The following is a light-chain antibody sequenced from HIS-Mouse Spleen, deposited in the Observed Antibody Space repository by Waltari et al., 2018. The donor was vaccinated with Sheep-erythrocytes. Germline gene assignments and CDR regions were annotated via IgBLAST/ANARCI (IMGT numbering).Light chain of an antibody. J-gene: IGLJ1*01. CDR2: EVS. Sequence: QSALTQPASVSGSPGQSITISCTGTSSDVGGYNYVSWYQQHPGKAPKLMIYEVSNRPSGVSNRFSCSQSGNTASLTISGLQAEDEADYYCSSYTSSSTLYVFGTGTKVTVL. CDR1: SSDVGGYNY. CDR3: SSYTSSSTLYV. V-gene: IGLV2-14*01.